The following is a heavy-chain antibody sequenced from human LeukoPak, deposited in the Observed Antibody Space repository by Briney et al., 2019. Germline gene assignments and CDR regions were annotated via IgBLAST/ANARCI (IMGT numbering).Heavy chain of an antibody. J-gene: IGHJ4*02. CDR2: ISGDGTIK. Sequence: GGSLRLFCEPSGFPFSSYWMLWVRQAPGKGLVWVSRISGDGTIKTYADFVRGRFIVSRDNTKNILYLQMNSLKVEDTATYFCSRSQFDYWGQGVLVTVSS. V-gene: IGHV3-74*03. CDR3: SRSQFDY. CDR1: GFPFSSYW.